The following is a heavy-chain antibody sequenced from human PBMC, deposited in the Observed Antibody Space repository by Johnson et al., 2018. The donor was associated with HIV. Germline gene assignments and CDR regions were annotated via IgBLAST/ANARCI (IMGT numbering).Heavy chain of an antibody. CDR2: IRYDGSNK. CDR3: AGGSWYSYGPPDAFDI. J-gene: IGHJ3*02. V-gene: IGHV3-30*02. CDR1: GFTFTTYG. D-gene: IGHD5-18*01. Sequence: QMLLVESGGGVVQPGGSLRLSCAASGFTFTTYGMHWVRQAPGKGLEWVAFIRYDGSNKYYVASVKGRFTISRDNSKNTLYLQMGSRRAEDMAVYYGAGGSWYSYGPPDAFDIWGQGTMVTVSS.